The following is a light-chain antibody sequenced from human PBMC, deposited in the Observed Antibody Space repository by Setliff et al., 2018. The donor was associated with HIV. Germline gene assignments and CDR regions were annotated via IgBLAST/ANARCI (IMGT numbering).Light chain of an antibody. CDR2: DVS. J-gene: IGLJ2*01. Sequence: SVLTQPASVSGSPGQSITISCTGTSSDVGGYNYVSWYQQHPGKAPKLMIYDVSNRPSGVSNRFSGSKSGNTASLTISGLQAEDEADYYCSSYTSSSTLEVFGGGTKVTVL. V-gene: IGLV2-14*03. CDR1: SSDVGGYNY. CDR3: SSYTSSSTLEV.